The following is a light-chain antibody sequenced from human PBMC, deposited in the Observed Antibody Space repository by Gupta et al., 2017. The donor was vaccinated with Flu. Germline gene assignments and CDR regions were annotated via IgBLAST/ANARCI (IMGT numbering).Light chain of an antibody. V-gene: IGLV3-21*02. Sequence: SYVLTQPPSVSVAPGQTARITCGGNKIGSKSVHWYQQKPGQAPALVVYDDRDRPSGISERVSGSNSGNTATLTISRVEAGDEADYYCQVWDSISDHVIFGGGTKLTVL. CDR3: QVWDSISDHVI. CDR1: KIGSKS. CDR2: DDR. J-gene: IGLJ2*01.